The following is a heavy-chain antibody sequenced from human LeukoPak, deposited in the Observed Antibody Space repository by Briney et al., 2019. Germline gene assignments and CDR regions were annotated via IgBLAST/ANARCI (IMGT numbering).Heavy chain of an antibody. J-gene: IGHJ6*02. V-gene: IGHV3-11*01. CDR2: ISSSDSTL. CDR1: GFTFSDYS. CDR3: ARSGPHYYYGLDV. D-gene: IGHD3-3*01. Sequence: GGSLRLSCAASGFTFSDYSMTWIRQAPGEGLEWVSYISSSDSTLYYADSVKGRFTISRDNAKNSLFLQMNSLRAEDTAVYYCARSGPHYYYGLDVWGQGTTVTVSS.